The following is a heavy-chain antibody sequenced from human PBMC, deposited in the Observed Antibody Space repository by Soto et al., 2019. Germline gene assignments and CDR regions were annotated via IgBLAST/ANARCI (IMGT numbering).Heavy chain of an antibody. Sequence: QVQLQESGPGLVKPSETLSLTCTVSGGSITSYYWSWIRQPPGKGLEWIGYIYYSGSTNYNPSLKSRVTISADTSKNQFSLKLTSVTAADTAVYYCARGLYCSSGGSCFSRGELDHWGQGTLVTVSS. CDR1: GGSITSYY. J-gene: IGHJ4*02. V-gene: IGHV4-59*01. CDR2: IYYSGST. CDR3: ARGLYCSSGGSCFSRGELDH. D-gene: IGHD2-15*01.